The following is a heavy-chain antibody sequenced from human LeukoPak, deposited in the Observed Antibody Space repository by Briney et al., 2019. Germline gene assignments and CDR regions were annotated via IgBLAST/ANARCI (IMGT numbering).Heavy chain of an antibody. CDR1: GYTFTSYD. Sequence: GPVKVSCKASGYTFTSYDINWVRQATGQGLEWMGWMNPNSGNTGYAQKFQGRVTMTRNTSMSTAYMELSSLRSEDTAVYYCARGAGYDYVWGSYRYTSEFDYWGQGTLVTVPS. CDR2: MNPNSGNT. D-gene: IGHD3-16*02. J-gene: IGHJ4*02. CDR3: ARGAGYDYVWGSYRYTSEFDY. V-gene: IGHV1-8*01.